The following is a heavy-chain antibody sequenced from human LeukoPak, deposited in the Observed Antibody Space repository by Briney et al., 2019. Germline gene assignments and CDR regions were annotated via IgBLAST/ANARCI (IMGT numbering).Heavy chain of an antibody. Sequence: PGGSLKLSCAASGFTFSGAPMHWVRQASGKGLEWVGRIRNKADNYATAYAASVKGRFTISRHDSNNTAYLHMNSLKTEDTAIYYPTIGRSHWGQGTLVTVTS. V-gene: IGHV3-73*01. CDR2: IRNKADNYAT. CDR1: GFTFSGAP. J-gene: IGHJ4*02. CDR3: TIGRSH. D-gene: IGHD2-15*01.